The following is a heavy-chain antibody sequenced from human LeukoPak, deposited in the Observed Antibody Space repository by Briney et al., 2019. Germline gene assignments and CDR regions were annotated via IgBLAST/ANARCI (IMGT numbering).Heavy chain of an antibody. Sequence: PGRSLRLSCAASGFTFSNYGMHWVRQAPGKGLEWVADIWYDGSNKYYADSVKGRFTISRDNSKNTLYLQMNSLKTEDTAVYYCTKYLLSGSHRASDHWGQGTLVTVPS. CDR3: TKYLLSGSHRASDH. V-gene: IGHV3-33*06. CDR1: GFTFSNYG. J-gene: IGHJ4*02. CDR2: IWYDGSNK. D-gene: IGHD1-26*01.